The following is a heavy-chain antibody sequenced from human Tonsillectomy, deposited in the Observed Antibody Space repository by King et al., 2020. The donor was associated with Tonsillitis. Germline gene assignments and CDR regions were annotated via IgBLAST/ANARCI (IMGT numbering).Heavy chain of an antibody. CDR2: ISGSGGST. J-gene: IGHJ4*02. CDR3: ATDLMKTTVATLDC. D-gene: IGHD4-11*01. CDR1: GFTFSSYA. Sequence: VQLVESGGGLVQPGGSLRLSCAASGFTFSSYAMNWVRQAPGKGLEWVSVISGSGGSTYYADSVKGRFTISRDSSKNTVYLQMNSLRAEDTAVYYCATDLMKTTVATLDCWGQGTLVTVSS. V-gene: IGHV3-23*04.